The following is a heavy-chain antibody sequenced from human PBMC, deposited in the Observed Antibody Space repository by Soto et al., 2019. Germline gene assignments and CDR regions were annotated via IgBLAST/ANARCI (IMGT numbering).Heavy chain of an antibody. Sequence: SETLSLTCTVSGGPISSYYWSWIRQPPGKGLEWIGYIYYSGSTNYNPSLKSRVTISVDTSKNQFSLKLSSVTAADTAVYYCARGRDIVPPFDYWGQGTLVTVSS. CDR1: GGPISSYY. V-gene: IGHV4-59*01. J-gene: IGHJ4*02. CDR2: IYYSGST. D-gene: IGHD2-8*01. CDR3: ARGRDIVPPFDY.